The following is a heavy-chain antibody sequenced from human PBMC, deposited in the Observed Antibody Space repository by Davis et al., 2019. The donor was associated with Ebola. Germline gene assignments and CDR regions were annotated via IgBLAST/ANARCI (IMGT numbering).Heavy chain of an antibody. CDR1: GYSFTSYW. CDR2: INSYIHNT. D-gene: IGHD1-26*01. J-gene: IGHJ4*02. V-gene: IGHV1-18*04. CDR3: AREMQQSGGGAHDY. Sequence: AASVKVSCKGSGYSFTSYWIGWVRQAPGQGLEWMGWINSYIHNTNSAQKFKGRVTMTTDTSTRTVYMELRSLTFDDTAIYYCAREMQQSGGGAHDYWGQGTLVIVS.